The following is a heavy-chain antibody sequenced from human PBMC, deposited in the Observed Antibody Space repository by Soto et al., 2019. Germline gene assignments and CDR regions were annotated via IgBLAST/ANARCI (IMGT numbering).Heavy chain of an antibody. CDR1: GDSVSSTSTA. CDR2: TYYRSNWYT. D-gene: IGHD6-19*01. CDR3: ARGSYYSGWV. V-gene: IGHV6-1*01. Sequence: SQTLSLTCAISGDSVSSTSTAWSWIRQSPSRGLEWLGRTYYRSNWYTDYAVSVKSRITISPDASKNQFSLQLNSVTPEDTAVYYCARGSYYSGWVWGQGTLVTVSS. J-gene: IGHJ4*02.